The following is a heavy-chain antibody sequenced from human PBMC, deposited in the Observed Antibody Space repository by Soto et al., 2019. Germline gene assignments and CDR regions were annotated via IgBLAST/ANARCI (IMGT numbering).Heavy chain of an antibody. V-gene: IGHV4-39*01. CDR2: IYYSGST. D-gene: IGHD5-18*01. J-gene: IGHJ6*02. Sequence: PSETLSLTCTVSGGSISSSSYYWGWIRQPPGKGLEWIGSIYYSGSTYYNPSLKSRVTISVDTSKNQFSLKLSSVTATDTAVYYCACIFSGGYGYGFDYYDMDVWGQGTTVT. CDR1: GGSISSSSYY. CDR3: ACIFSGGYGYGFDYYDMDV.